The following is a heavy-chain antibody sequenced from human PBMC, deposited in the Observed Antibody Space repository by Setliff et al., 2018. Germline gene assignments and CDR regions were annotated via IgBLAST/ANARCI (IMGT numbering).Heavy chain of an antibody. CDR2: IIHSGST. Sequence: SETLSLTCAVCGGSFSSGDYYWSWIRQPPGKRLEWIGEIIHSGSTNYNPSLKSRVTISMDTSKNQFSLKLNSVTAADMAVYYCAREQWLDPPGYYYMDVWAKGTTVTVSS. CDR1: GGSFSSGDYY. J-gene: IGHJ6*03. V-gene: IGHV4-34*12. CDR3: AREQWLDPPGYYYMDV. D-gene: IGHD6-19*01.